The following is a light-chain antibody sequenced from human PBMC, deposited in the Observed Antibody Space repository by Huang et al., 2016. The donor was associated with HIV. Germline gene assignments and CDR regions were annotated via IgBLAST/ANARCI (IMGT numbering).Light chain of an antibody. J-gene: IGKJ2*01. CDR3: QQYNRFYT. V-gene: IGKV1-5*03. CDR1: QSVGNW. CDR2: TAS. Sequence: DIQMTQSPSTLSASVGDRVTITCRASQSVGNWLAWYQQKPGQAPKLRIYTASTLQKGVPSRFSGSGAETEFTLTINSLQPDDFATYYCQQYNRFYTFGQGTRLDI.